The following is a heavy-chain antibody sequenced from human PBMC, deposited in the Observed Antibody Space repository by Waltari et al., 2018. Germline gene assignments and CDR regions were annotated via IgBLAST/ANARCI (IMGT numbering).Heavy chain of an antibody. CDR2: VSVTGRRT. V-gene: IGHV3-74*03. J-gene: IGHJ4*01. D-gene: IGHD3-22*01. CDR3: ARDRVYDSSGSSYVDFFDL. CDR1: GFILSGHW. Sequence: EAELAESGGGVVQPGESLRLSCAASGFILSGHWMTWVRQTQGKGLVWVARVSVTGRRTTYADSVKGRFTISRDNANNIVFLQMNNLTAEDTAVYYCARDRVYDSSGSSYVDFFDLWGHGTLVTVSS.